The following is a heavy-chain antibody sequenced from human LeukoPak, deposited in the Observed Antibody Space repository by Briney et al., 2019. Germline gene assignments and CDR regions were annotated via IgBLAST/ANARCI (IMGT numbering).Heavy chain of an antibody. CDR1: GGTFSSYA. Sequence: SVKVSCKASGGTFSSYAISWVRQAPGQGLEWMGRIIPILGIANYAQKFQGRVTITADKSTSTAYMELSSLRSEDTAVYYCASFLDYGDYSFDYWGQGTLVAVSS. CDR2: IIPILGIA. CDR3: ASFLDYGDYSFDY. D-gene: IGHD4-17*01. V-gene: IGHV1-69*04. J-gene: IGHJ4*02.